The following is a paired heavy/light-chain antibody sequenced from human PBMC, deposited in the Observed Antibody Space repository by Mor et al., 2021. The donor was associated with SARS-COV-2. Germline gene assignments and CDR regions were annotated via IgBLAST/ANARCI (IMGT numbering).Heavy chain of an antibody. CDR3: VRQQYDRSGYYPGGVDV. CDR2: IFYSGST. D-gene: IGHD3-22*01. J-gene: IGHJ6*02. Sequence: QLQLQESGPGLVKPSETLSLTCTVSGGSISSSVSYWGWIRQPPGQKLECIGSIFYSGSTYYNPSLKSRVSMSVDTSQNHFSLILNSVTVADAAVYYCVRQQYDRSGYYPGGVDVWGQGTTVTVSS. V-gene: IGHV4-39*01. CDR1: GGSISSSVSY.
Light chain of an antibody. CDR1: KLINKN. J-gene: IGLJ1*01. V-gene: IGLV3-21*02. Sequence: SYVLTQPPSVSVVPGQPARITCGGEKLINKNVHWYQQKPGQAPVLVLYDDSDRPSGIPERFSGSNSGNTATLTISRVEAGDEADYYCHVWDSGSLHNVFGSGTKVTVL. CDR2: DDS. CDR3: HVWDSGSLHNV.